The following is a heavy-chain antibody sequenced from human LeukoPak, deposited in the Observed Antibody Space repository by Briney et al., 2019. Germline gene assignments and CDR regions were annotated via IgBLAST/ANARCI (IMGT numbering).Heavy chain of an antibody. V-gene: IGHV4-38-2*02. CDR2: IYQSETA. CDR3: ARVAVARKYYYYYYYMDV. CDR1: GYSISSGYF. Sequence: SETLSLTCTVSGYSISSGYFWGWMRQPPGKGLEWIGSIYQSETAHYNPSLKSRVTISVDTSKNQFSLKLSSVTVADTAVYYCARVAVARKYYYYYYYMDVWGKGTTVTISS. J-gene: IGHJ6*03. D-gene: IGHD6-19*01.